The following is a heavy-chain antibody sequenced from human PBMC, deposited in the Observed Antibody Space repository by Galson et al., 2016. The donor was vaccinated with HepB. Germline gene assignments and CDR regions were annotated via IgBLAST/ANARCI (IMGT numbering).Heavy chain of an antibody. CDR1: GGSIEARNW. Sequence: SETLSLTCAVSGGSIEARNWWSWVRQSPGKGLEWIGEIYHSGSTNYNPSLKSRVTISVDKSKNEFSLKLTSVTAADTAMYFCARARLLSSDWPPAVGFDFCGLGALVTVSS. J-gene: IGHJ4*02. CDR3: ARARLLSSDWPPAVGFDF. D-gene: IGHD6-19*01. V-gene: IGHV4-4*02. CDR2: IYHSGST.